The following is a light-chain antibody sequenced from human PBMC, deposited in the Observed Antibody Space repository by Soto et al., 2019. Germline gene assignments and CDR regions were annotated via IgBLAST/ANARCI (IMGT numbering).Light chain of an antibody. CDR3: QQYYNTPQT. CDR1: QSIFYSSNNKNY. CDR2: WAS. V-gene: IGKV4-1*01. Sequence: DFVMTQSPDSLAVSLGERATINCKSSQSIFYSSNNKNYLAWYQKKPGQPPKLLIYWASNRESGVPDRFSGSGSGTDFTLTISSLQAEDVAVYYCQQYYNTPQTFGQGTKLEIK. J-gene: IGKJ2*01.